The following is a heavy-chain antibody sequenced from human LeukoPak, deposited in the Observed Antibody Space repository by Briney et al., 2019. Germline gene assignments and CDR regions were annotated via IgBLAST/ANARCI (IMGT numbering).Heavy chain of an antibody. CDR1: GFTFSSYS. CDR2: ISSSSSYI. D-gene: IGHD6-13*01. CDR3: ARQASSSWSFDY. J-gene: IGHJ4*02. V-gene: IGHV3-21*01. Sequence: GGSLRLSCAASGFTFSSYSMNWVRQAPGMGLEWVSSISSSSSYIYYADSVKGRFTISRDNAKNSLYLQMNSLRAEDTAVYYCARQASSSWSFDYWGQGTLVTVSS.